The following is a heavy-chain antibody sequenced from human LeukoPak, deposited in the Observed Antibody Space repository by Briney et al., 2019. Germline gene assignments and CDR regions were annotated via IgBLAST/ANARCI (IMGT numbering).Heavy chain of an antibody. Sequence: SETLSLTCTVSGGSISSHYWNWIRQPVGKGLEWIGRIYASGSTNYNPSLKSRVTLSVETSKNQLSLKLSSVTAADTAVYYCARYAIPVTTNNDVYAFDVWGQGTMVTVSP. J-gene: IGHJ3*01. CDR1: GGSISSHY. CDR3: ARYAIPVTTNNDVYAFDV. CDR2: IYASGST. V-gene: IGHV4-4*07. D-gene: IGHD1-7*01.